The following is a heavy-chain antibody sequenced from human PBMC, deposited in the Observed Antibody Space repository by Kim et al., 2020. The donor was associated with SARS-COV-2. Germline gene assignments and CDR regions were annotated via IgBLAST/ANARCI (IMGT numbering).Heavy chain of an antibody. J-gene: IGHJ4*02. V-gene: IGHV3-73*01. D-gene: IGHD6-13*01. CDR2: YAT. Sequence: YATGYGASVKGRFTISRDDSKNTAYLQMNSLKTEDTAVDYCTERQQLADYWGQGTLVTVSS. CDR3: TERQQLADY.